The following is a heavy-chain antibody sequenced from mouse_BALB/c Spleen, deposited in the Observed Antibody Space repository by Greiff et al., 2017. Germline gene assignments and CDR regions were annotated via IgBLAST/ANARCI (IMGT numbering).Heavy chain of an antibody. CDR1: GFTFSDYY. J-gene: IGHJ3*01. CDR3: AGYAFAY. CDR2: ISDGGSYT. D-gene: IGHD2-14*01. V-gene: IGHV5-4*02. Sequence: EVKLVESGGGLVKPGGSLKLSCAASGFTFSDYYMYWVRQTPEKRLEWVATISDGGSYTYYPDSVKGRFTISRDNAKNNLYLQMSSLKSEDTAMYYCAGYAFAYWGQGTLVTVSA.